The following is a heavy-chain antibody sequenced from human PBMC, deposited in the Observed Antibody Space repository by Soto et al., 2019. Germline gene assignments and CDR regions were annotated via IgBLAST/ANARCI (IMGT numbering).Heavy chain of an antibody. CDR2: INAGNGNT. CDR1: GYTFTSYA. CDR3: ASGFHEEYSSSYTPLNWFDP. D-gene: IGHD6-6*01. J-gene: IGHJ5*02. V-gene: IGHV1-3*01. Sequence: ASVKVSCKASGYTFTSYAMHWVRQAPGQRLEWMGWINAGNGNTKYSQKFQGRVTITRDTSASTAYMELRSLRSDDTAVYYCASGFHEEYSSSYTPLNWFDPWGQGTLVTVSS.